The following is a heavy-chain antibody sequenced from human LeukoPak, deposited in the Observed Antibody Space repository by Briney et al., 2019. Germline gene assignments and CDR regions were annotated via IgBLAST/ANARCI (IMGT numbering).Heavy chain of an antibody. D-gene: IGHD3-22*01. Sequence: PGGSLRLSCAASGFTFDDYGMSWVRQAPGKGLEWVSLISWEGDGTYYADSVEGLCTISRENRAHTPYLQMSTVTTADTALYYSPKDTVDPVRGFSKPRRYYYDSSRYYKASPKVTSYSYMDLCGKGTTVTVYS. CDR3: PKDTVDPVRGFSKPRRYYYDSSRYYKASPKVTSYSYMDL. J-gene: IGHJ6*03. CDR2: ISWEGDGT. CDR1: GFTFDDYG. V-gene: IGHV3-43*02.